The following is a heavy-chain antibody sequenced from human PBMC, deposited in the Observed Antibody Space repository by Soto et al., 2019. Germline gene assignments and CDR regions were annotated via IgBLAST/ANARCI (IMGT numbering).Heavy chain of an antibody. CDR2: IIPIFGTA. V-gene: IGHV1-69*01. D-gene: IGHD4-17*01. J-gene: IGHJ6*02. Sequence: QVQLVQSGAEVKKPGSSVKVSCKASGGTFSSYAISWVRQAPGQGLEWMGGIIPIFGTANYAQKFQGRVTITADESTSTAYMELSSLRSDDTAVYYCARTIMAYGGYYYGMDVWGQGTTVTVSS. CDR3: ARTIMAYGGYYYGMDV. CDR1: GGTFSSYA.